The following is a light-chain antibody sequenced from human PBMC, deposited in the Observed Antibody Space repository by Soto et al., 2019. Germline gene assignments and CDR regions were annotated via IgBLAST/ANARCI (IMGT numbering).Light chain of an antibody. CDR1: SSDVGGYSY. CDR2: YVS. Sequence: QSALTQPASVSGSPGQPIAISCTGTSSDVGGYSYVSWYQQQPGEAPKLVISYVSNRPSGVSHRFSGSKTGNTASLTISGLESEEEADYCCASYTTSSTYVFGTGTMVAVL. CDR3: ASYTTSSTYV. J-gene: IGLJ1*01. V-gene: IGLV2-14*03.